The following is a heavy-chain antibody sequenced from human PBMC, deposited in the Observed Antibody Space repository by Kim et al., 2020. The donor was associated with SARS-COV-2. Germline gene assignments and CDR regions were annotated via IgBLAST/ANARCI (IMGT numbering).Heavy chain of an antibody. Sequence: ETRYSPSFQGQVTISADKSISTAYLQWSSLKASDTAMYYCARHRYWFDPWGQGTLVTVSS. V-gene: IGHV5-51*01. CDR3: ARHRYWFDP. J-gene: IGHJ5*02. CDR2: ET.